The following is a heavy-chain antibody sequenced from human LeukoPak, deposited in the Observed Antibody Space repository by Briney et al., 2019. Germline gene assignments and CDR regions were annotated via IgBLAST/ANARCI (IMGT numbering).Heavy chain of an antibody. V-gene: IGHV4-34*01. CDR1: GGSFSGYY. CDR3: ARDKWEPRYAFDI. J-gene: IGHJ3*02. D-gene: IGHD1-26*01. CDR2: IYHSGST. Sequence: KSSETLSLTCAVYGGSFSGYYWSWIRQPPGKGLEWIGGIYHSGSTNYNPSLKSRVTISVDKSKTQFSLKLSSVTAADTAVYYCARDKWEPRYAFDIWGQGTMVTVSS.